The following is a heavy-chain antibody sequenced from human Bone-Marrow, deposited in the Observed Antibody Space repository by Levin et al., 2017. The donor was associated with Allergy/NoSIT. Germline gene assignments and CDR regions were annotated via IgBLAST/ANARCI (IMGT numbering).Heavy chain of an antibody. J-gene: IGHJ3*02. Sequence: GESLKISCAASGFTFSSYSMNWVRQAPGKGLEWVSYISSSSSTIYYADSVKGRFTISRDNAKNSLYLQMNSRRDEDTAVYYCARGARDGVVVTATPERNAFDIWGQGTMVTVSS. D-gene: IGHD2-21*02. CDR3: ARGARDGVVVTATPERNAFDI. CDR2: ISSSSSTI. CDR1: GFTFSSYS. V-gene: IGHV3-48*02.